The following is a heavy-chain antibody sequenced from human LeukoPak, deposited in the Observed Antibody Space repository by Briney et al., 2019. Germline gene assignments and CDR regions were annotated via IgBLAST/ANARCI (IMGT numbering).Heavy chain of an antibody. Sequence: ASVKVSCKASGYTFTGYYMHWVRQAPGQGLEWMGWINPNSGGTNYAQKFQGRVTMTRDTSISTAYMELSRLRSDDTAMYYCARARLRWSTADAFDIWGQGTMVTVSS. CDR3: ARARLRWSTADAFDI. V-gene: IGHV1-2*02. D-gene: IGHD4-23*01. J-gene: IGHJ3*02. CDR2: INPNSGGT. CDR1: GYTFTGYY.